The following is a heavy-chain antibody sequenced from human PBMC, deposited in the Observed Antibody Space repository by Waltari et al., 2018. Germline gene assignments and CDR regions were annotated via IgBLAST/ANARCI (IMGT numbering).Heavy chain of an antibody. CDR1: GYSFTGHY. D-gene: IGHD6-6*01. Sequence: QVQVVQSGAEVRKPGASVEVSCKASGYSFTGHYMHWVRQGPGKGLEWMGWLNPNTGYTNYAQKFQGRVAMTRDTSISTAYMELSRLTSDDTAVYFCAREVSGYYYMDVWGKGTTVTISS. J-gene: IGHJ6*03. V-gene: IGHV1-2*02. CDR2: LNPNTGYT. CDR3: AREVSGYYYMDV.